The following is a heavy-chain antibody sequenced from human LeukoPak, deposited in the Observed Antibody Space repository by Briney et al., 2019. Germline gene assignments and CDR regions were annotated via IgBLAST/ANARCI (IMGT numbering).Heavy chain of an antibody. CDR2: ITSSTSTI. Sequence: PGGSLRLSCAASGFTFSSYSMNWVRQAPGKGLEWVSYITSSTSTIYYADSVKGRFTISRDNAKNSLYLQMNRLRAEDTAVYYCARDQHREFDYWGQGTLVTVSS. J-gene: IGHJ4*02. D-gene: IGHD2-21*01. CDR1: GFTFSSYS. V-gene: IGHV3-48*01. CDR3: ARDQHREFDY.